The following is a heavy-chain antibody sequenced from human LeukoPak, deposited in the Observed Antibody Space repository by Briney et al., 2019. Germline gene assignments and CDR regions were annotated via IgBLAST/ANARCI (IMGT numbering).Heavy chain of an antibody. Sequence: ASVKVSCKASGYTFTSYGISCVLQAPGQGLEWRGWISAYNGNTNYAQKLQGRVTMTTDTSTSTAYMELRSLRSDDTAVYYCARSWSLVVVAAGGFWGQGTLVTVSS. CDR3: ARSWSLVVVAAGGF. CDR2: ISAYNGNT. D-gene: IGHD2-15*01. CDR1: GYTFTSYG. V-gene: IGHV1-18*04. J-gene: IGHJ4*02.